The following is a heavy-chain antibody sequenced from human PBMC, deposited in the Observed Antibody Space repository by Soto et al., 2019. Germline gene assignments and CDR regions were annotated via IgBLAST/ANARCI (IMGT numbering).Heavy chain of an antibody. CDR1: GYTFTGYY. CDR3: ARGWYSSSWYGQMDYMDV. D-gene: IGHD6-13*01. V-gene: IGHV1-2*04. Sequence: ASVKVSCKASGYTFTGYYMHWVRQAPGQGLEWMGWINPNSGGTNYAQKFQGWVTMTRDTSISTAYMELSRLRSDDTAVYYCARGWYSSSWYGQMDYMDVWGKGTTVTVSS. CDR2: INPNSGGT. J-gene: IGHJ6*03.